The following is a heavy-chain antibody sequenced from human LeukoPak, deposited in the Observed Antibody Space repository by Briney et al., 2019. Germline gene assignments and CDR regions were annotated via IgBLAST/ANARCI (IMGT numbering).Heavy chain of an antibody. CDR3: AKHQRVITMIVVVGSFDY. CDR2: INSGGNT. D-gene: IGHD3-22*01. V-gene: IGHV3-53*01. Sequence: PGGSLRLSCAASGFTVSSNYMSWVRQAPGKGLEWVSIINSGGNTYYADSVKGRFTISRDNSKNTLYLQMNSLRAEDTVVYYCAKHQRVITMIVVVGSFDYWGQGTLVTVSS. J-gene: IGHJ4*02. CDR1: GFTVSSNY.